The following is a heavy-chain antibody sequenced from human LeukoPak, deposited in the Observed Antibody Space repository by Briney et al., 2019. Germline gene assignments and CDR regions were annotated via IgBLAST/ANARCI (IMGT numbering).Heavy chain of an antibody. J-gene: IGHJ3*02. D-gene: IGHD3-22*01. CDR3: ARERRYYYDRSDYRSFALDI. CDR1: GYSINSGYY. V-gene: IGHV4-59*01. Sequence: SETLSLTCTVSGYSINSGYYWGWIRQPPGKGLQWIGYIYYTGSTNYNPSLKSRVTISVDTSKNQFSLKLSSVTAADTAVYYCARERRYYYDRSDYRSFALDIWGQGTMVTVSS. CDR2: IYYTGST.